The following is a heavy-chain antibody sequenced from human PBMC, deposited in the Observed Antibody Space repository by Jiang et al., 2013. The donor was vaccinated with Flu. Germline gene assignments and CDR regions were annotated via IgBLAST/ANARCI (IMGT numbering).Heavy chain of an antibody. CDR3: ARHAVDYGDYADY. CDR2: IHGGESEI. Sequence: VQLVESGTEVKKPGESLKISCKASGYVFTNYWIGWVRQMPGKGPEWMGIIHGGESEIKYSPSLEAQVTISADKSVNTAYLEWSSLKASDTATYFCARHAVDYGDYADYVGPGNPGPPSPQ. V-gene: IGHV5-51*01. J-gene: IGHJ4*02. D-gene: IGHD4-17*01. CDR1: GYVFTNYW.